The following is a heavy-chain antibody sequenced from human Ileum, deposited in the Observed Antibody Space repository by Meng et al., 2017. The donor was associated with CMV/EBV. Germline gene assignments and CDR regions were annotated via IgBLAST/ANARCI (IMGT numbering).Heavy chain of an antibody. Sequence: GASGGGVVQAGGSLISSCAASGFSCSTYSMYWVRQAPGKGLGWVLFIRLDATDKFYADSVKGRFTISRDNSKNMLYLQMSSLRTEDTAVYYCARDVPVHYSPNYWGQGTLVTVSS. V-gene: IGHV3-30*02. D-gene: IGHD4-11*01. CDR1: GFSCSTYS. CDR3: ARDVPVHYSPNY. J-gene: IGHJ4*02. CDR2: IRLDATDK.